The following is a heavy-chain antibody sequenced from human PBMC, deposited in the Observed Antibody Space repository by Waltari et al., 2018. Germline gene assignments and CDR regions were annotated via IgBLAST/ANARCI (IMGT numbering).Heavy chain of an antibody. CDR3: VGATAAAGDHYYGMDV. D-gene: IGHD6-25*01. CDR1: GYSIRSGYY. J-gene: IGHJ6*02. Sequence: QVQVQESGPGLVKPSETLSLICAVSGYSIRSGYYWGWIRQPPGKGLEWIGSVYQSGATYYNPSLKSRGTITMATSKNQFSLKVTSVTAADAALYYCVGATAAAGDHYYGMDVWGQGTTVTVSS. CDR2: VYQSGAT. V-gene: IGHV4-38-2*01.